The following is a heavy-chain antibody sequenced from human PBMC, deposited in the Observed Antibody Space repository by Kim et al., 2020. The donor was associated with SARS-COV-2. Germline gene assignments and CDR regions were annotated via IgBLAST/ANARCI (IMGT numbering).Heavy chain of an antibody. V-gene: IGHV3-21*06. J-gene: IGHJ6*02. D-gene: IGHD1-7*01. CDR1: GFTFSNYN. CDR2: ISSSTYI. Sequence: GGSLRLSCAASGFTFSNYNMNWVRQAPGKGLEWVSSISSSTYIHYADSVKGRFTISRDNAKNSLYLQMNSLRAEDTAVYYCGRGDESTGTIYYHYGLDVWGQGTAVTVSS. CDR3: GRGDESTGTIYYHYGLDV.